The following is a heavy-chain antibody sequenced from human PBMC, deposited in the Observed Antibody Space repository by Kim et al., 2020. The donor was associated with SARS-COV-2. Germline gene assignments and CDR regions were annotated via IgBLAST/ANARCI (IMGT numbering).Heavy chain of an antibody. CDR2: IYRSGST. Sequence: GGSLRLSCAVSELTVSDSYMTWVRQAPGKGLEWVSVIYRSGSTYYADSVKGRFTLSRDNSRNMLFLQMSSLRAEDTAVYYCARRVATGWQMDVWGQGTTVTVSS. D-gene: IGHD5-12*01. CDR1: ELTVSDSY. CDR3: ARRVATGWQMDV. J-gene: IGHJ6*02. V-gene: IGHV3-53*01.